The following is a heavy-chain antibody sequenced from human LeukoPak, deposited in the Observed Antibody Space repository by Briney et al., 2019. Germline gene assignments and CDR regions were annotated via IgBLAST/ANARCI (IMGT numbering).Heavy chain of an antibody. J-gene: IGHJ4*02. V-gene: IGHV4-59*01. Sequence: TSETLSLTCTVSGGSISSYYWSWIRQPPGKGLEWIGYIYYSGSTNYNPSLKSRVTISVDTSKNQFSLKLSSVTAADTAVYYCARVRANYFDYWGQGILVTVSS. CDR3: ARVRANYFDY. CDR2: IYYSGST. CDR1: GGSISSYY.